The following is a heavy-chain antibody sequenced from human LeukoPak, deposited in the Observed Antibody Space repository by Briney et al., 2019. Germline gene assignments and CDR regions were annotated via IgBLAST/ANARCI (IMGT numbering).Heavy chain of an antibody. D-gene: IGHD6-19*01. J-gene: IGHJ6*02. V-gene: IGHV3-64*01. CDR2: ISSNGGST. CDR1: GFTFSSYA. CDR3: ATRGGTSAEAGGYYGMDV. Sequence: PGGSLRLSCAASGFTFSSYAMHWVRQAPGKGLEYVSAISSNGGSTYYANSVKGRFTISRDNSKNTLYLQMGSLRAGDMAVYYCATRGGTSAEAGGYYGMDVWGQGTTVTVSS.